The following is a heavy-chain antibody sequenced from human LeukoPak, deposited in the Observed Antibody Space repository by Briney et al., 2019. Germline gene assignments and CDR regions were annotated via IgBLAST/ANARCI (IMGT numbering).Heavy chain of an antibody. CDR3: ARRALYYYDSLYYFDY. D-gene: IGHD3-22*01. Sequence: SETLSLTCAVYGGSFSGYYWSWIRQPPGKGLDWIGNVYYSGSTYYNPSLKSRVTISVDTSKNQFSLKLSSVTAADTAVYYCARRALYYYDSLYYFDYWGQGTLVTVSS. CDR1: GGSFSGYY. CDR2: VYYSGST. J-gene: IGHJ4*02. V-gene: IGHV4-34*01.